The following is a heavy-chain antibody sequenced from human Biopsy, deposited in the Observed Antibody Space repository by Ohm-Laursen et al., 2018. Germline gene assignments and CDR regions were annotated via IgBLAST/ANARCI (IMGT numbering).Heavy chain of an antibody. V-gene: IGHV1-8*01. J-gene: IGHJ5*02. CDR3: ARADPPLFYYGSGSSNWFDP. CDR2: MNPNSGNT. Sequence: GASVKVSCKASGYTFTSYDIKWVRQATGQGLEYLGWMNPNSGNTGYAQKFQGRVTMTRNTSISTAYMELSSLRSEDTAVYFCARADPPLFYYGSGSSNWFDPWGQGTLVTVSS. D-gene: IGHD3-10*01. CDR1: GYTFTSYD.